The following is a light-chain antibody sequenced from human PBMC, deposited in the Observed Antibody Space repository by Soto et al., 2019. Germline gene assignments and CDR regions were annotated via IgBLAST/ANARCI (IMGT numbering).Light chain of an antibody. CDR1: QSVSNNY. V-gene: IGKV3-20*01. CDR2: GAS. J-gene: IGKJ1*01. Sequence: EIVLTQSPGTLSLSPGEIATLSCRASQSVSNNYLAWYQQKPGQAPRLLIYGASSRTTGIPDRFSGSGSGTDFTLTISRLVPEDFAMYYCQQCGGSPTFGQGTKVDIK. CDR3: QQCGGSPT.